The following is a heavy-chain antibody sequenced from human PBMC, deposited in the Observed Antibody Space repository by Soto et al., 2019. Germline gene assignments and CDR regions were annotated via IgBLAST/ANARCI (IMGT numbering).Heavy chain of an antibody. CDR2: VSYDGSMK. V-gene: IGHV3-30-3*01. D-gene: IGHD4-17*01. CDR1: GFTFRNYA. J-gene: IGHJ6*04. CDR3: ARDRDTVTTYFYAMDV. Sequence: QVQLVESGGGVVQPGRSLVLSCAASGFTFRNYAIHWVRQAPGKGLEWVAAVSYDGSMKYYVDSVKGRFTISRDPSKNTLYLQMNSLRAEDTAVYFCARDRDTVTTYFYAMDVWGKGTTVIVSS.